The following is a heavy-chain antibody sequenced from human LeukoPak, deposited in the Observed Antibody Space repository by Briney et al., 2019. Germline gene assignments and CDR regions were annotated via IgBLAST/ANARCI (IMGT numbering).Heavy chain of an antibody. CDR1: GYTFTNYA. V-gene: IGHV1-18*01. J-gene: IGHJ5*02. D-gene: IGHD2/OR15-2a*01. CDR3: AREGRLMSDTTVHP. Sequence: ASVKVSCKASGYTFTNYAVSWLRQAPGQTLEWMGWVSAYSGNTNYAQNFHDRVTMTTDTSTTTAYMELRSLTSEDAAVYYCAREGRLMSDTTVHPWGQGTLVTVSP. CDR2: VSAYSGNT.